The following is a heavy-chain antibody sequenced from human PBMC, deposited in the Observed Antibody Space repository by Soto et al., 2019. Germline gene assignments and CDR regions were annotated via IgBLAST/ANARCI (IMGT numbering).Heavy chain of an antibody. J-gene: IGHJ5*02. CDR3: AKGEGLYYDWNYFDP. CDR1: GFAFSNSA. CDR2: ISYDGSDK. V-gene: IGHV3-30*18. D-gene: IGHD3-3*01. Sequence: QVQLVESGGGVVQPGRSLRLSCAASGFAFSNSAMHWVRQAPGKGLEWVAVISYDGSDKYYTDSVKGLFTISRDNSKSTLYLQMNSLTADDTAVYYCAKGEGLYYDWNYFDPWGQGTLVTVSS.